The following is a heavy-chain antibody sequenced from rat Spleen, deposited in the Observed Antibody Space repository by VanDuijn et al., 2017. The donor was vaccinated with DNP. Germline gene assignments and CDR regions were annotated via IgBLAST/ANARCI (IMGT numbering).Heavy chain of an antibody. Sequence: EVQLVESGGGLVQPGRSLKLSCAASGFTFSVYYMAWVRQAPAKGLEWVAYIGSPAYAPYYTDSVKGRFAISRDNAKSTLYLQMNSLRSEDMATYYCVRWNSGHFDYWGQGVMVTVSS. CDR1: GFTFSVYY. CDR3: VRWNSGHFDY. J-gene: IGHJ2*01. V-gene: IGHV5-22*01. D-gene: IGHD4-3*01. CDR2: IGSPAYAP.